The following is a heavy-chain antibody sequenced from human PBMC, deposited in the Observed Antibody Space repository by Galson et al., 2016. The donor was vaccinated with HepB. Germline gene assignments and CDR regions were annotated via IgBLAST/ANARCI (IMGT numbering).Heavy chain of an antibody. Sequence: SLRLSCAASGFIFSDYDMSWIRQAPGKGLEWVSYISSSGSTIYYAASVEGRFTISRDNAKNSLYLKMNRLRADDPAVYYCARSVGSTDYYDTSGYFVSWFFDPWGHGTLVTVSS. CDR3: ARSVGSTDYYDTSGYFVSWFFDP. V-gene: IGHV3-11*01. CDR2: ISSSGSTI. CDR1: GFIFSDYD. D-gene: IGHD3-22*01. J-gene: IGHJ5*02.